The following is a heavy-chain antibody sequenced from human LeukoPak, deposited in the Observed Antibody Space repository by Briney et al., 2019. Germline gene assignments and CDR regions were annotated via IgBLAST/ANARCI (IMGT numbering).Heavy chain of an antibody. J-gene: IGHJ3*02. CDR2: INSDGSIT. D-gene: IGHD3-10*02. CDR1: GFIFSSYW. Sequence: PGGSLRLSCTASGFIFSSYWMHWVRHAPGKGLVWLSRINSDGSITTYADSVRGRFTISRDNAKNTLYLQMSSLRVDDTAVYFCARRGLVPAFDIWGQGTVVSVTS. CDR3: ARRGLVPAFDI. V-gene: IGHV3-74*01.